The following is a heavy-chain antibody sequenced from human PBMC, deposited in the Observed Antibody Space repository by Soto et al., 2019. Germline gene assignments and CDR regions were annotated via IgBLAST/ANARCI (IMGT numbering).Heavy chain of an antibody. CDR2: IYPGDSDT. CDR1: GYSFTSYW. J-gene: IGHJ6*03. V-gene: IGHV5-51*01. CDR3: LRTAAAGTYNYGGGC. Sequence: PGESLKISCKGSGYSFTSYWIGWVRQMPGKGLEWMGIIYPGDSDTRYSPSFQGQVTISADKSISTAYLQWSSLKASDTAIYYWLRTAAAGTYNYGGGCWRKGPTVIVS. D-gene: IGHD6-13*01.